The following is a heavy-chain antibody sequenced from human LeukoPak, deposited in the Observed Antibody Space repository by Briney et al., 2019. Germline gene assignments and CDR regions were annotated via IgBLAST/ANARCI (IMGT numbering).Heavy chain of an antibody. CDR1: GYTFTSYG. J-gene: IGHJ4*02. CDR3: ARDLSLTYSRGWQLDY. CDR2: ISAYNGNT. V-gene: IGHV1-18*01. D-gene: IGHD6-19*01. Sequence: GASVKVSCKPSGYTFTSYGISWVRQGPGQGLEWMGWISAYNGNTNYAQKLQGRVTMTTDTSTSTAYMELRSLRSDDTAVYYCARDLSLTYSRGWQLDYWGQGTLVTVSS.